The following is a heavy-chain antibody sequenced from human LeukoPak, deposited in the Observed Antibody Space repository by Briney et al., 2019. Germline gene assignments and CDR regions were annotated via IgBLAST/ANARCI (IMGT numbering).Heavy chain of an antibody. CDR2: INPNSGGT. Sequence: ASVKVSCKASGYTFTGYYMHWVRQAPGQGLERMGWINPNSGGTNYAQKFQGRVTMTRDTSISTAYMELSRLRSDDTAVYYCARDRGSGWFGELSPFDYWGQGTLVTVSS. D-gene: IGHD3-10*01. J-gene: IGHJ4*02. CDR1: GYTFTGYY. CDR3: ARDRGSGWFGELSPFDY. V-gene: IGHV1-2*02.